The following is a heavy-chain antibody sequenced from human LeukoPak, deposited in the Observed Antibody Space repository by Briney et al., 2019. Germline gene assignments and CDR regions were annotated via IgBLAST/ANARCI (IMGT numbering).Heavy chain of an antibody. CDR3: AKGGSGWSGRLDP. D-gene: IGHD6-19*01. CDR2: ISWNGGST. J-gene: IGHJ5*02. Sequence: GGSLRLSCAASGFTFNDYGMHWVRQAPGKGLEWVSSISWNGGSTGYGDSVKGRFTISRDNAKNSLYLQMNSLRPEDTALYYCAKGGSGWSGRLDPWGQGTLVTVSS. V-gene: IGHV3-9*01. CDR1: GFTFNDYG.